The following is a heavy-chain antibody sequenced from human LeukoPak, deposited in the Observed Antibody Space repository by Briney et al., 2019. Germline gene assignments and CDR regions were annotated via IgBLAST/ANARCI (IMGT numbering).Heavy chain of an antibody. CDR2: IYWDDDK. V-gene: IGHV2-5*02. CDR1: GFSLRTSGVG. Sequence: SGPTLVNPTQTLTLTCTFSGFSLRTSGVGVGWIRQPPGKALEWLAFIYWDDDKRCSPSLERRLTITKDTSKNQVVLTMTNMDPVDTATYYCARTGYSSGWSLYYFDHWGQGTLVTVSS. CDR3: ARTGYSSGWSLYYFDH. J-gene: IGHJ4*02. D-gene: IGHD6-13*01.